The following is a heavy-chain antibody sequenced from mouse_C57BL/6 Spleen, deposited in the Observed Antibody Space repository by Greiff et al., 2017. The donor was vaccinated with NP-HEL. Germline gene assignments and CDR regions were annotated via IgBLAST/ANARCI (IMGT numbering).Heavy chain of an antibody. CDR3: ARGDGSSLFDY. CDR1: GFTFSDYY. J-gene: IGHJ2*01. CDR2: INYDGSST. Sequence: EVKLMESEGGLVQPGSSMKLSCTASGFTFSDYYMAWVRQVPEKGLEWVANINYDGSSTYYLDSLKSRFIISRDNAKNILYLQMSSLKSEDTATYYCARGDGSSLFDYWGQGTTLTVSS. D-gene: IGHD1-1*01. V-gene: IGHV5-16*01.